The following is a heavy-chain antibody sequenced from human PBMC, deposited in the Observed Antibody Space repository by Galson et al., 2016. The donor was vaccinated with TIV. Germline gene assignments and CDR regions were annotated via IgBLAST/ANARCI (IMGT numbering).Heavy chain of an antibody. J-gene: IGHJ4*02. CDR1: GFTFSSYA. V-gene: IGHV3-23*01. CDR2: ISGGGGST. D-gene: IGHD3-22*01. CDR3: ARDSSGYFALDS. Sequence: SLRLSCAASGFTFSSYAMSWVRQAPGKGLEWVSVISGGGGSTYYADSVKGRFTISRDNSKNTVYLQMSSLRAEDTAVYYCARDSSGYFALDSWGQGTLVTVSS.